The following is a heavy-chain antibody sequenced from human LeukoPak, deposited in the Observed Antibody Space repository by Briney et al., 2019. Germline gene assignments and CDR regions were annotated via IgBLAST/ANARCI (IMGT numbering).Heavy chain of an antibody. CDR1: GFTFSRYS. J-gene: IGHJ4*02. CDR2: ISGSSSSYI. CDR3: AREVYYYDSSGFYYSGGFGY. V-gene: IGHV3-21*01. D-gene: IGHD3-22*01. Sequence: GGSLRLSCAASGFTFSRYSMNWVRQAPGKGLEWVSSISGSSSSYIYYADSVKGRFTISRDNAKDSLYLQMNSLRAEDTAVYYCAREVYYYDSSGFYYSGGFGYWGQGTLLTVSS.